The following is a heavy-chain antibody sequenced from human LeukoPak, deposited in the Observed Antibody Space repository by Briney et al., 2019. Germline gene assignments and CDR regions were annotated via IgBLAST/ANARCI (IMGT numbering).Heavy chain of an antibody. V-gene: IGHV3-30*18. CDR2: ISYDGSNK. D-gene: IGHD3-10*01. J-gene: IGHJ6*02. CDR1: GFTFSSYG. CDR3: AKGRLPYYGMDV. Sequence: GGSLRLSYAASGFTFSSYGMHWVRQAPGKGLEWVAVISYDGSNKYYADSVKGRFTISRDNSKNTLYLQMNSLRAEDTAVYYCAKGRLPYYGMDVWGQGTTVTVSS.